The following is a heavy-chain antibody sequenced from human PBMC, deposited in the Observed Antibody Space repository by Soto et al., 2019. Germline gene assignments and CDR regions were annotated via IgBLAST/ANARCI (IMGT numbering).Heavy chain of an antibody. CDR2: ISSSSSYI. Sequence: EVQLVESGGGLVKPGGSLRLSCAASGFTFSSYSMNWVRQAPGKGLEWVSSISSSSSYIYYADSVKGRFTISRDNAKNSLYLQMNSLRAEDTAVYYCARAATPDDFWSGYSMSYWGQGTLVTVSS. D-gene: IGHD3-3*01. J-gene: IGHJ4*02. V-gene: IGHV3-21*01. CDR1: GFTFSSYS. CDR3: ARAATPDDFWSGYSMSY.